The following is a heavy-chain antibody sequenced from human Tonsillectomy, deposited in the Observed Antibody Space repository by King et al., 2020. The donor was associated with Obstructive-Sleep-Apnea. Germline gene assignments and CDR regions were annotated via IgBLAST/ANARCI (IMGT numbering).Heavy chain of an antibody. D-gene: IGHD1-26*01. CDR1: GGSISSYY. J-gene: IGHJ5*02. CDR2: IYYSGST. CDR3: ASGRGGGEDWFDP. V-gene: IGHV4-59*01. Sequence: VQLQESGPGLVKPSETLSLTCTVSGGSISSYYWSWMRQPPGKGLEWIGYIYYSGSTNYNPSLKGRVTISVDTSKNQFSLRLRSVTAADTAVYYCASGRGGGEDWFDPWGQGTLVTVSS.